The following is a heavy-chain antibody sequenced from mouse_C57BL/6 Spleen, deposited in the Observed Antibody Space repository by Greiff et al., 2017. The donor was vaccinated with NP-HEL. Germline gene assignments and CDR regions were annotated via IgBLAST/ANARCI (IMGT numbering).Heavy chain of an antibody. V-gene: IGHV1-19*01. D-gene: IGHD1-1*01. CDR2: INPYNGGT. Sequence: EVKVVESGPVLVKPGASVKMSCKASGYTFTDYYMNWVKQSHGKSLEWIGVINPYNGGTSYNQKFKGKATLTVDKSSSTAYMELNSLTSEDSAVYYCARGTTRGFAYWGQGTLVTVSA. CDR3: ARGTTRGFAY. CDR1: GYTFTDYY. J-gene: IGHJ3*01.